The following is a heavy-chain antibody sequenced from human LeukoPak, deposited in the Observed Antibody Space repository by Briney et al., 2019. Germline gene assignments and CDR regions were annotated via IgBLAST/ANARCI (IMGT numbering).Heavy chain of an antibody. Sequence: GRSLRLSCAASGFTFSSYGMHWVRQALGKGLEWVAVISYDGSNKYYADSVKGRFTISRDNSKNTLYLQMNSLRAEDTAVYYCAKDRVKRQWLVFDYGGQGTLVTVSS. CDR3: AKDRVKRQWLVFDY. CDR1: GFTFSSYG. J-gene: IGHJ4*02. CDR2: ISYDGSNK. D-gene: IGHD6-19*01. V-gene: IGHV3-30*18.